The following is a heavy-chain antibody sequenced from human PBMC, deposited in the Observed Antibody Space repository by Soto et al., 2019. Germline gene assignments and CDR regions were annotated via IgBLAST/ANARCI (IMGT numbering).Heavy chain of an antibody. CDR3: ARGPGTSYFDY. J-gene: IGHJ4*01. Sequence: QVQLVESGGGVVQPGRSLRLSCAASGFTFSSYGMHWVRQAPGKGLEWVAVIWSGGSNENYADSVKGRFTISRDNSKNMLYLQMSSLIAEDTAVYYCARGPGTSYFDYWGPGSRVPGSS. CDR1: GFTFSSYG. CDR2: IWSGGSNE. V-gene: IGHV3-33*01. D-gene: IGHD2-2*01.